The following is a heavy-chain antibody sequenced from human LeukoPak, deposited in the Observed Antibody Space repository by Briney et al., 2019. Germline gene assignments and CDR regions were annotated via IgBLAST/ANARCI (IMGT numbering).Heavy chain of an antibody. Sequence: SETLSLTCTVSGGSVSYYYWGWIRQPAGKGLEWIGRIYTSGSTNYNPSLKSRVTISVDTSKNQFSLKLSSVTAADTAVYYCARDYGDYGGGAFDIWGQGTMVTVSS. CDR1: GGSVSYYY. CDR2: IYTSGST. D-gene: IGHD4-17*01. CDR3: ARDYGDYGGGAFDI. J-gene: IGHJ3*02. V-gene: IGHV4-4*07.